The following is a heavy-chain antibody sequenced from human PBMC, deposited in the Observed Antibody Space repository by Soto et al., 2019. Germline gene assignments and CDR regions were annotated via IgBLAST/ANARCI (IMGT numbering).Heavy chain of an antibody. CDR3: ARVLGYCHSGTCSRECFDP. D-gene: IGHD1-26*01. Sequence: QVQLVKSGAEVKKPGASVKVSCKASGYTFTTHGISWVRQVPGQGLEWMGWVRGDNGHTNYAQSLQGSVTKTTDTSTNTADTEPRSLRSDDPAVYYGARVLGYCHSGTCSRECFDPWRQGTLVNVSS. CDR2: VRGDNGHT. CDR1: GYTFTTHG. J-gene: IGHJ5*02. V-gene: IGHV1-18*01.